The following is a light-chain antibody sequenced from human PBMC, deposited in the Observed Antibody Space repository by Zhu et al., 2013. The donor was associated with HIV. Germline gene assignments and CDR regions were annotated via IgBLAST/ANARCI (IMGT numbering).Light chain of an antibody. CDR2: EDN. J-gene: IGLJ2*01. V-gene: IGLV6-57*01. CDR3: QSYDTSNHVV. Sequence: LTQPPSVSVAPGKTATITCGGNEIGSISVHWYQQRPGSSPTTIIYEDNQRPSGVPDRFSGSIDSSSNSASLSISGLKTEDEADYYCQSYDTSNHVVIGGGTKLIVL. CDR1: EIGSIS.